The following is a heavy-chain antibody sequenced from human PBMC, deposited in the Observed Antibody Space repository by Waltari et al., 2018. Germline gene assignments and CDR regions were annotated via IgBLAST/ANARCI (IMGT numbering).Heavy chain of an antibody. CDR2: LSGSGDTT. Sequence: EVQLVESGGDLVQPGGSLRLSCAASGFPFSSFAMSWVRQAPGKGLEWVSSLSGSGDTTYYADSVKGRFTISRDNSKNTLYLQMNSLRAEDTAVYYCAKDAPQSWFDPWGQGTLVTVSS. CDR1: GFPFSSFA. V-gene: IGHV3-23*04. CDR3: AKDAPQSWFDP. J-gene: IGHJ5*02. D-gene: IGHD4-4*01.